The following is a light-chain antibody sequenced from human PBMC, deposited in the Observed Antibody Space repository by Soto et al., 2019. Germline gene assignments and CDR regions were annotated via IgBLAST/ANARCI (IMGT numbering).Light chain of an antibody. V-gene: IGKV3-15*01. CDR1: QSVSSN. CDR2: GAS. Sequence: EIVMTQSPATLSVSPGERATLSCRASQSVSSNLAWYQQKPGQAPRLLIYGASTRATGIPARFSGSGSGTDFTLTISRLEPEDFAVYYCQQYGNLPVTFGPGTKVDI. CDR3: QQYGNLPVT. J-gene: IGKJ3*01.